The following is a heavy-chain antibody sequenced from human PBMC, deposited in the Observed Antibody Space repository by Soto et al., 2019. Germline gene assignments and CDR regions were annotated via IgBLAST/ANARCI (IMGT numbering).Heavy chain of an antibody. J-gene: IGHJ4*02. CDR2: ISAYNGNT. D-gene: IGHD3-10*01. CDR1: GYTFTSYG. V-gene: IGHV1-18*01. CDR3: ARDAYYYSSGSTTSDY. Sequence: QVQLVQSGAEVKKPGASVKVSCKASGYTFTSYGISWVRQAPGQGLEWMGWISAYNGNTNYAQKLQGRVTMTTDTSTSTAYMELRSLRSDDTAVDYCARDAYYYSSGSTTSDYWGQGTLVTVSS.